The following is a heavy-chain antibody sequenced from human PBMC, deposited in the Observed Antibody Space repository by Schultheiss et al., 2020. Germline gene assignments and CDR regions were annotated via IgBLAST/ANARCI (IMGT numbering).Heavy chain of an antibody. Sequence: AAVKVSCKASGYPFTSYGMSWVRQAPGQGLEWMGIINPSGGSTSYAQKFQGRVTMTRDTSTSTVYMELSSLRSEDTAVYYCARGPIVVVPAAMGTGVNYYYYGMDVWGQGATVTVSS. CDR2: INPSGGST. D-gene: IGHD2-2*01. V-gene: IGHV1-46*01. CDR1: GYPFTSYG. J-gene: IGHJ6*02. CDR3: ARGPIVVVPAAMGTGVNYYYYGMDV.